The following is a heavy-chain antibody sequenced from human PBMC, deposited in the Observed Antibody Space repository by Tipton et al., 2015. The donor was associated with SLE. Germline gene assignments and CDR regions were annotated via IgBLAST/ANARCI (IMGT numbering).Heavy chain of an antibody. J-gene: IGHJ4*02. CDR1: SYSITSGYY. D-gene: IGHD6-19*01. CDR2: IHHSGNT. Sequence: TLSLTCAVSSYSITSGYYWGWIRQAPGKGLEWVGSIHHSGNTYFNPSLQSRITMSMDTSQNHVFLRLSSVPAADMAVYYCARRSLLAVPKWGQGTLVTVSS. V-gene: IGHV4-38-2*01. CDR3: ARRSLLAVPK.